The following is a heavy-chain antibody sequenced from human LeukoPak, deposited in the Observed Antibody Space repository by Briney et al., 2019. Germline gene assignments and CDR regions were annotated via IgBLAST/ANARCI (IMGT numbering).Heavy chain of an antibody. D-gene: IGHD6-19*01. CDR1: GGSFSDYY. V-gene: IGHV4-34*01. J-gene: IGHJ3*02. CDR2: INHRGST. CDR3: ATYSTGFDI. Sequence: SETLSLTCAVYGGSFSDYYWTWIRQPPGKGLEWIGEINHRGSTHYNPSLESRVTISVDTSKKQFSLKLSSVTAADTAVYYCATYSTGFDIWGQGTVVTVSS.